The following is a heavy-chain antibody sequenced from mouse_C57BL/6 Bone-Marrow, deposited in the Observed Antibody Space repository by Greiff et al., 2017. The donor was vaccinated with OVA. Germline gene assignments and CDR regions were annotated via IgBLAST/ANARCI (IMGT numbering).Heavy chain of an antibody. Sequence: VQLKESGGGLVQPKGSLKLSCAASGFTFNTYAMHWVRQAPGKGLEWVARIRSKSSNYATYYADSVKDRFTISRDDSQSMLYLQMNNLKTEDTAMYYCVRGGNYLYYYAMDYWGQGTSVTVSS. D-gene: IGHD2-1*01. CDR1: GFTFNTYA. CDR3: VRGGNYLYYYAMDY. J-gene: IGHJ4*01. CDR2: IRSKSSNYAT. V-gene: IGHV10-3*01.